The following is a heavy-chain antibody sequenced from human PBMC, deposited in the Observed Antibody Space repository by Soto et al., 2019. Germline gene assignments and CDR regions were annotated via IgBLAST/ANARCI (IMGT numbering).Heavy chain of an antibody. V-gene: IGHV4-31*03. D-gene: IGHD3-22*01. Sequence: SEPLSLTCTVSGSSISSGGYYWSWIRQHPGKGLEWIGYIYYSGSTYYNPSLKSRVTISVDTSKNQFSLKLSSVTAADTAVYYGACFYDSSVAYEDWCQGTLVT. CDR2: IYYSGST. J-gene: IGHJ4*02. CDR3: ACFYDSSVAYED. CDR1: GSSISSGGYY.